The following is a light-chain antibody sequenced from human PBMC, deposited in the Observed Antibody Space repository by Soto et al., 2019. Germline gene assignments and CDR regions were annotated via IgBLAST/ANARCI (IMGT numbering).Light chain of an antibody. CDR3: SSYTSGSTLAI. Sequence: QSALTQPASVSGSPGQSITISCTGTSSDVGGYDYVSWYQQHPDKAPKLIIYDVSNRPSGVSNRFSGSKSGNTASLTISGLQAEDEADYYCSSYTSGSTLAIFGGGTKLTVL. CDR1: SSDVGGYDY. V-gene: IGLV2-14*01. CDR2: DVS. J-gene: IGLJ2*01.